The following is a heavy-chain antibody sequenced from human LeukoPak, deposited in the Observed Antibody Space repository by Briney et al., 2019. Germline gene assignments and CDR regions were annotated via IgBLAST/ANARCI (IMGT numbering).Heavy chain of an antibody. CDR3: ARDSYSMDV. Sequence: GGSLRLSCAASRFAFNNYAMHWVRQAPGKGLEWVTAISYDENTEYYADSVKGRFTISRDNSKNTLYLQMNSLRAEDTAVYYCARDSYSMDVWGQGTTVTVFS. J-gene: IGHJ6*02. CDR2: ISYDENTE. V-gene: IGHV3-30*04. CDR1: RFAFNNYA.